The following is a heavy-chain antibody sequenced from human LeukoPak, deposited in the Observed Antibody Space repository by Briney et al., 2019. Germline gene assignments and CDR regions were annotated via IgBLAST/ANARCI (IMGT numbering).Heavy chain of an antibody. CDR2: MYYSGST. J-gene: IGHJ5*02. CDR1: GGSISSYY. Sequence: SETLSLTCTVSGGSISSYYWSWIRQPPGKGLEWIGYMYYSGSTNYNPSLKTRLTISVDTSKNQISLKLSSVTAAGTAVYYCARQGYNYGTGRYNWFDPWGQGILVTVSS. V-gene: IGHV4-59*08. D-gene: IGHD5-18*01. CDR3: ARQGYNYGTGRYNWFDP.